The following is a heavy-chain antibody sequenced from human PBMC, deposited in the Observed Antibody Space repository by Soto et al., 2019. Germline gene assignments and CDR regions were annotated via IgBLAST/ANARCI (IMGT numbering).Heavy chain of an antibody. CDR3: ARRGEHGDSLY. J-gene: IGHJ4*02. V-gene: IGHV4-59*01. D-gene: IGHD4-17*01. Sequence: PSETLSLTCTVPSASISANYWAWILQPPGKGLEWIGQIYYSGDTKYNPSLKCRVTISVDTSKSQFSVKLTSVTAADTAVYYCARRGEHGDSLYWGKGTLGTASS. CDR2: IYYSGDT. CDR1: SASISANY.